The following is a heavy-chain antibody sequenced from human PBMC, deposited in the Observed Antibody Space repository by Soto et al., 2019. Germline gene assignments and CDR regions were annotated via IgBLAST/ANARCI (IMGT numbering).Heavy chain of an antibody. CDR3: VFYMYAGLPHLFAFPGQRSPVIGSAGM. CDR1: GGSITSYH. V-gene: IGHV4-59*03. D-gene: IGHD3-16*02. CDR2: SAYTGNT. J-gene: IGHJ6*01. Sequence: PEKLSLTCVVSGGSITSYHWSWIRQFPGKGLEWIAYSAYTGNTNYNPSLKSRVTISMDTSKNQLSLNLTSVTAADTAVYYCVFYMYAGLPHLFAFPGQRSPVIGSAGM.